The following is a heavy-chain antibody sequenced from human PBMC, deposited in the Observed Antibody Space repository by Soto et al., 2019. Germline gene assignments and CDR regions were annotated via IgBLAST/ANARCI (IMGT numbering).Heavy chain of an antibody. V-gene: IGHV1-18*01. D-gene: IGHD3-10*01. J-gene: IGHJ6*02. CDR2: VSAYNGNT. Sequence: ASVKVSCKASGYTFTSYGISWVRQAPGQGLEWMGWVSAYNGNTKYAQKLQGRVNMTTDTSTSTTYMKLRSLRTDDKAEYYYERYSGGNTMVRVYYYYYGMDVWGQGTTVTVSS. CDR3: ERYSGGNTMVRVYYYYYGMDV. CDR1: GYTFTSYG.